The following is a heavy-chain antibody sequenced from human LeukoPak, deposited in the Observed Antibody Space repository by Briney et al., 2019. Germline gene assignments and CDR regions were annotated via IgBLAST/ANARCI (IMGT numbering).Heavy chain of an antibody. V-gene: IGHV1-69*13. CDR3: ARDIVEMATNAISGDLHWFDP. CDR1: GGTFISYA. CDR2: TIPIFGTA. J-gene: IGHJ5*02. D-gene: IGHD5-24*01. Sequence: SVKVSCKASGGTFISYAISWVRQAPGQGLEWMGGTIPIFGTANYAQKFQGRVTITADESTSTAYMELSSLRSEDTAVYYCARDIVEMATNAISGDLHWFDPWGQGTLVTVSS.